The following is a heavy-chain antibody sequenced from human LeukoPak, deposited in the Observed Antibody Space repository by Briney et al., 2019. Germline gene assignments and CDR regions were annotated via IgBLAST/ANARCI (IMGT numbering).Heavy chain of an antibody. Sequence: PGGSLRLSCAASGFTVSSNYMSWIRQPPGKGLEWIGEINHSGSTNYNPSLKSRVTISVDTSKNQFSLKLSSVTAADTAVYYCARGPGPTVTNGYYYYYGMDVWGQGTTVTVSS. CDR1: GFTVSSNY. V-gene: IGHV4-34*01. CDR3: ARGPGPTVTNGYYYYYGMDV. J-gene: IGHJ6*02. D-gene: IGHD4-17*01. CDR2: INHSGST.